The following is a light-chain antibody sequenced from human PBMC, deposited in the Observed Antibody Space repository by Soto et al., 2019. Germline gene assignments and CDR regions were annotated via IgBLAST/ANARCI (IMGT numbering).Light chain of an antibody. CDR1: QVLSTS. Sequence: DIQLSQSPSFLSPSIGESVTITCRASQVLSTSLPWHQVKPGKAPNLLIYAASTLESGVPSRFSATVSGTEFSITITRLQPEDFATYYCQQLFDSPITFGQGTRLEIK. V-gene: IGKV1-9*01. CDR3: QQLFDSPIT. J-gene: IGKJ5*01. CDR2: AAS.